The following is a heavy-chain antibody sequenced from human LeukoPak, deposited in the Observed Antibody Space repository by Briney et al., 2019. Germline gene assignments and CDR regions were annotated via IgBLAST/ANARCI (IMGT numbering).Heavy chain of an antibody. V-gene: IGHV4-59*01. CDR3: ARVAAAYDWYFDP. CDR1: GGSISSYY. Sequence: SETLSLTCTVSGGSISSYYWSWIRQPPGKGLEWIGYIYYSGSTNYNPSLESRVTISVDTSKNQFSLKLSSVTAADTAVYYCARVAAAYDWYFDPWGRGTLVTVSS. D-gene: IGHD6-13*01. J-gene: IGHJ2*01. CDR2: IYYSGST.